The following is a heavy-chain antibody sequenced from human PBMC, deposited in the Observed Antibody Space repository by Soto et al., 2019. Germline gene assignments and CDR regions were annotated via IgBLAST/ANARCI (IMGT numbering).Heavy chain of an antibody. J-gene: IGHJ6*02. CDR2: IYYSGST. CDR3: ARESTLGYYYGMDV. CDR1: GGSISSGDYY. V-gene: IGHV4-30-4*01. D-gene: IGHD3-16*01. Sequence: SETLSLTCTVSGGSISSGDYYWSWIRQPPGKGLEWIGYIYYSGSTYYNPSLKSRVTISVDTSKNQFSLKLSSVTAADTAVYYCARESTLGYYYGMDVWGQGTTVTVSS.